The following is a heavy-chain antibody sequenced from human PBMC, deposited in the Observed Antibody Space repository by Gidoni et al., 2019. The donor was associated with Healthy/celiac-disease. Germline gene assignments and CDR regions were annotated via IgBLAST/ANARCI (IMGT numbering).Heavy chain of an antibody. CDR2: IWYDGSNK. D-gene: IGHD3-10*01. V-gene: IGHV3-33*01. Sequence: QVQLVASGGGVVQPGRSLRLSCSASGFPFSSYGMHWVRQAPGKGLEWVEVIWYDGSNKYYADSVKGRFTISRDNSKNTLYLQMNSLRAEDTAVYYCARDSEVLWFGELLYYFDYWGQGTLVTVSS. J-gene: IGHJ4*02. CDR1: GFPFSSYG. CDR3: ARDSEVLWFGELLYYFDY.